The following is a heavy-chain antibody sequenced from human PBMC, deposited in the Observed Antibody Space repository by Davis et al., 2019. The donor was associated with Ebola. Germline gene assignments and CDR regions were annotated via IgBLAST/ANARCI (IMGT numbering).Heavy chain of an antibody. CDR3: ARDSFGYSYGGHYYGMDV. Sequence: GESLKISCAASGFTFSSHGMHWVRQAPGKGLEWVAVISYDGSNKYYADSVKGRFTISRDNSKNTLYLQMNSLRAEDTAVYYCARDSFGYSYGGHYYGMDVWGQGTTVTVSS. J-gene: IGHJ6*02. CDR2: ISYDGSNK. V-gene: IGHV3-30*03. CDR1: GFTFSSHG. D-gene: IGHD5-18*01.